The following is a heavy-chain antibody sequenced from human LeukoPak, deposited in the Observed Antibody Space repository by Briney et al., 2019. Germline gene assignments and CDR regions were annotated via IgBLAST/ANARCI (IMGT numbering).Heavy chain of an antibody. CDR3: ARGARITIVRGVINWFDP. V-gene: IGHV4-59*01. CDR2: IYYSGST. CDR1: GGSISSYY. Sequence: PSETLSLTCTVSGGSISSYYWSWIRRSPGKGLEWIGYIYYSGSTNYNPSLKSRVTISVDTSRNQFSLKLSSVTAADTAVYYCARGARITIVRGVINWFDPWGQGTLVTVSS. D-gene: IGHD3-10*01. J-gene: IGHJ5*02.